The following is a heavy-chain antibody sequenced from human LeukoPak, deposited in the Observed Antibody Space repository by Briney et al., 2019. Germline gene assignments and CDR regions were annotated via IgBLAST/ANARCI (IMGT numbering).Heavy chain of an antibody. Sequence: SETLSLTCTVSGGSISSYYWSWIRQPPGKGLEWIGYIYYSGSTNYNPSLKSRVTISVDTSKNQFSLKLSSVTAADTAVYYCARHGYNFYYFDYWGQGTLVTVSS. V-gene: IGHV4-59*08. J-gene: IGHJ4*02. D-gene: IGHD5-24*01. CDR2: IYYSGST. CDR1: GGSISSYY. CDR3: ARHGYNFYYFDY.